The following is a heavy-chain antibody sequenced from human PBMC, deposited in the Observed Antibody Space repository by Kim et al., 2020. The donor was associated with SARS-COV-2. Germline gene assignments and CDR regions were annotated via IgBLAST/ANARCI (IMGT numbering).Heavy chain of an antibody. Sequence: SETLSLTCTVSGDSISSSSYYWGWIRQPPGGGLEWIASIHYSESTFYNPSLKSPVTISIDTSKNQFSLKLSSVTATDTAVYYCATPGGLLGPYWGQGLLVTVSS. J-gene: IGHJ4*02. V-gene: IGHV4-39*01. D-gene: IGHD3-3*02. CDR2: IHYSEST. CDR3: ATPGGLLGPY. CDR1: GDSISSSSYY.